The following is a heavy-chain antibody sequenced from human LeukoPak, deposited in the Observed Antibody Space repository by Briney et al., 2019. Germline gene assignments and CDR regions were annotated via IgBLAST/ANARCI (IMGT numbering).Heavy chain of an antibody. J-gene: IGHJ6*03. CDR3: ARDPTDNYYYYYMDV. Sequence: GASVKVSCKASGYTFTGYYMHWVRQAPGQGLEWMGWINPNSGGTNYAQKFQGRVTMTRDTSISTAYMELSRLRSDDTAVYYCARDPTDNYYYYYMDVWGKGTTVTVSS. CDR1: GYTFTGYY. V-gene: IGHV1-2*02. CDR2: INPNSGGT. D-gene: IGHD4-17*01.